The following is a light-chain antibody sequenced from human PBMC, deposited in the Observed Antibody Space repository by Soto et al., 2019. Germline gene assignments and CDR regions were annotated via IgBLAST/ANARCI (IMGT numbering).Light chain of an antibody. J-gene: IGKJ1*01. V-gene: IGKV3-15*01. Sequence: EIVLTQSPATVSVSPGERATLSCRASQSVSSNLAWHQQKPGQAPRILMYDASTRATGISARFSGSGSGTEFTLTISSLQSEDFAVYYCQQYNNWPRTFGQGTKVDIK. CDR2: DAS. CDR3: QQYNNWPRT. CDR1: QSVSSN.